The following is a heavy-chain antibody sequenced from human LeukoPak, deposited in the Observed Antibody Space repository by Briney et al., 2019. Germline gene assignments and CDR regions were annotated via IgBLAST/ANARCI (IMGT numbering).Heavy chain of an antibody. V-gene: IGHV4-59*01. CDR2: IYYSGST. Sequence: SETLSLTCTVSGGSISSYYWSWIRQPPGKGLEWIGYIYYSGSTNYNPSLKSRVTISVDTSKNQFSLKLSSVTAADTAVYYCAREVLVGSGGGFDYWGQGTLVTVSS. CDR3: AREVLVGSGGGFDY. J-gene: IGHJ4*02. CDR1: GGSISSYY. D-gene: IGHD6-19*01.